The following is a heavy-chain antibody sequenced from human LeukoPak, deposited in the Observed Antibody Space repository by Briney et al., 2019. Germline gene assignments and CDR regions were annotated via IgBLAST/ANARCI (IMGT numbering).Heavy chain of an antibody. CDR2: IYTSGST. Sequence: PSQTLSLTCTVSGGSISSGSYYWSWIRQPAGKGLEWIGRIYTSGSTNYNPSLKSRVTISVDTSKNQFSLKLSSVTAADTAVYYCARGREHWLVRNYFDYWGQGTLVTVSS. V-gene: IGHV4-61*02. J-gene: IGHJ4*02. D-gene: IGHD6-19*01. CDR3: ARGREHWLVRNYFDY. CDR1: GGSISSGSYY.